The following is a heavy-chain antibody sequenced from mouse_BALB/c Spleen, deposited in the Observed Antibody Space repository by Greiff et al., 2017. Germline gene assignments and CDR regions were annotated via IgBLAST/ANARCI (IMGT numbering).Heavy chain of an antibody. CDR2: INPYNDGT. J-gene: IGHJ4*01. CDR1: GYTFTSYV. V-gene: IGHV1-14*01. CDR3: ANDGLRRSAMDY. D-gene: IGHD2-3*01. Sequence: VHVKQSGPELVKPGASVKMSCKASGYTFTSYVMHWVKQKPGQGLEWIGYINPYNDGTKYNEKFKGKATLTSDKSSSTAYMELSSLTSEDSAVYYCANDGLRRSAMDYWGQGTSVTVSS.